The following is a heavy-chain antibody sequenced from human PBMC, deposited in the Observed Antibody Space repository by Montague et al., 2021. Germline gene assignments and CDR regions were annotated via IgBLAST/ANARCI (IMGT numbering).Heavy chain of an antibody. J-gene: IGHJ5*02. Sequence: SETLSLTCTVSSGSIFHAHWSWVRQLPGKGLEWLGSMFYGGATSNNPSLKSRVTMSIDTSTNQFSLKLRFVTAADTAVYYCAKQDYFVSGTSYKGFDPWGQGILVTVSS. CDR3: AKQDYFVSGTSYKGFDP. V-gene: IGHV4-59*08. CDR1: SGSIFHAH. D-gene: IGHD3-10*01. CDR2: MFYGGAT.